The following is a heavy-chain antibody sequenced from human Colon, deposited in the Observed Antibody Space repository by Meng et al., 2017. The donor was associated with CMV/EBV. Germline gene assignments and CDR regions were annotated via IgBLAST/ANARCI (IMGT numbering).Heavy chain of an antibody. CDR1: GFTSSTYW. CDR2: INPDGSST. D-gene: IGHD6-13*01. Sequence: GGSLRPSWAVSGFTSSTYWMHWVRQAPGKGRVWVSRINPDGSSTSHADSVKGRFTISRDNAKNTLYLQMNSRRAADTAVYYCARGIGQQLGLPLDYWGQGTLVTVSS. J-gene: IGHJ4*02. CDR3: ARGIGQQLGLPLDY. V-gene: IGHV3-74*01.